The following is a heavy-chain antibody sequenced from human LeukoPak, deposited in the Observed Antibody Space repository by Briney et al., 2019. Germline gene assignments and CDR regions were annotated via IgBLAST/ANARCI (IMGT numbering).Heavy chain of an antibody. V-gene: IGHV1-2*02. CDR3: ARDEAYYGSGSYGY. Sequence: ASVKVSCKASGYTFTGYYMHWVRQAPGQGLEWMGWINPNSGGTNYAQKFQGRVTMTRDTSTSTAYMELRSLRSDDTAVYYCARDEAYYGSGSYGYWGQGTLVTVSS. CDR2: INPNSGGT. D-gene: IGHD3-10*01. CDR1: GYTFTGYY. J-gene: IGHJ4*02.